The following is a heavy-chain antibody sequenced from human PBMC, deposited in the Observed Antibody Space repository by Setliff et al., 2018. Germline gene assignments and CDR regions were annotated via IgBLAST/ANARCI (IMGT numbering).Heavy chain of an antibody. D-gene: IGHD3-10*01. Sequence: GGSLRLSCVASGFSFSNTKMSWIRQAPGKGLEWVGRIKSAADGGTIEYAAAVNGRFTVSRDDSKNTLFLQMNSLKTEDTALYYCTTDWSRGDSGNYLRLDYWGPGTLVTVSS. V-gene: IGHV3-15*01. CDR3: TTDWSRGDSGNYLRLDY. J-gene: IGHJ4*02. CDR2: IKSAADGGTI. CDR1: GFSFSNTK.